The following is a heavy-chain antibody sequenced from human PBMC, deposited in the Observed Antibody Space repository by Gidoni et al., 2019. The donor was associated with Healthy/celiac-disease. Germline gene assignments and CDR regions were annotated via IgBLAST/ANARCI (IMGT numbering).Heavy chain of an antibody. D-gene: IGHD4-17*01. CDR2: IIPIFGTA. V-gene: IGHV1-69*01. CDR3: ASRRLRGNYYYYGMDV. J-gene: IGHJ6*02. CDR1: GGTFRSYA. Sequence: QVQLVQSGAEVKKPGSSVKVSCKASGGTFRSYAISWVRQAPGQGLEWMGGIIPIFGTANYAQKFQGRVTITADESTSTAYMELSSLRSEDTAVYYCASRRLRGNYYYYGMDVWGQGTTVTVSS.